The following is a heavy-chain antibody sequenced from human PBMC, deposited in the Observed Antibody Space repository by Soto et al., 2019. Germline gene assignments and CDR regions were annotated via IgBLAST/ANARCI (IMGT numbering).Heavy chain of an antibody. J-gene: IGHJ4*01. V-gene: IGHV1-18*01. Sequence: QVQLVQSGAEVKKPGASVKVSCKASGYTFTNYGINWVRQAPGQGLEWLGWVSAYNGERRYAQRVQATVIMTTATSTTTAYMELRSLRSDDTAVYYCSRGTSIPASGDFWGQGTLVTVSS. CDR3: SRGTSIPASGDF. CDR2: VSAYNGER. D-gene: IGHD6-6*01. CDR1: GYTFTNYG.